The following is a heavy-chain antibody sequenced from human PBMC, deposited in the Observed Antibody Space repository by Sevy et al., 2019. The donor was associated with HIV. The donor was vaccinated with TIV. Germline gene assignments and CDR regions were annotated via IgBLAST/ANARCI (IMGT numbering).Heavy chain of an antibody. V-gene: IGHV3-48*02. D-gene: IGHD3-22*01. CDR1: GFTFSSYS. CDR2: ISSSSSTI. J-gene: IGHJ5*02. Sequence: GGCLRLSCAASGFTFSSYSMNWVRQAPGKGLEWVSYISSSSSTIYYADSMKGRFTISRDNAKNSLYLQMNSLRDEDTAVYYCARERRDYYDSSGYYRFDPWGQGTLVTVSS. CDR3: ARERRDYYDSSGYYRFDP.